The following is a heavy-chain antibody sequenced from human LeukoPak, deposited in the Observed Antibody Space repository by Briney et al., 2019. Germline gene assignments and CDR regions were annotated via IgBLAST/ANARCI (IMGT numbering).Heavy chain of an antibody. J-gene: IGHJ4*02. CDR2: ISSSGSTI. V-gene: IGHV3-11*01. Sequence: GGSLRLSCAASGFTFSDYYMSWIRQAPGKGLEWVSYISSSGSTIYYADSVKGRFTISRDNAKNSLYLQMNSLRAEDTAVYYCASGARGYCSGGSCPYYFDYWGQGTLVTVSS. CDR1: GFTFSDYY. CDR3: ASGARGYCSGGSCPYYFDY. D-gene: IGHD2-15*01.